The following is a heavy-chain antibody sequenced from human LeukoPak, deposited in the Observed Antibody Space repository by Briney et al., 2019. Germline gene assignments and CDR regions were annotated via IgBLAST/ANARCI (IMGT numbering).Heavy chain of an antibody. J-gene: IGHJ4*02. CDR1: GGTFSSYA. D-gene: IGHD2-15*01. Sequence: SVKVSCTASGGTFSSYAISWVRQAPGQGLEWMGGIIPIFGTANYAQKFQGRVTISADESTSTAYMELSSLRSEDTAVYYCARGSALLALSFDYWGQGTLVTVSS. CDR3: ARGSALLALSFDY. CDR2: IIPIFGTA. V-gene: IGHV1-69*13.